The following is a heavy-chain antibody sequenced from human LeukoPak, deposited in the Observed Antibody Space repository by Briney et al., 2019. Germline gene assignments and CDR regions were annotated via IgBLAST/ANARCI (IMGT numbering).Heavy chain of an antibody. CDR3: ARVPPLTYYDILTGYQPPYFDY. Sequence: ASVKVSCKASGYTFTSYAMNWVRQAPGQWLEWMGWINTNTGNPTYAQGFTGRFVFSLDTSVSTAYLQISSLKAEDTAVYYCARVPPLTYYDILTGYQPPYFDYWGQGTLVTVSS. D-gene: IGHD3-9*01. CDR1: GYTFTSYA. V-gene: IGHV7-4-1*02. CDR2: INTNTGNP. J-gene: IGHJ4*02.